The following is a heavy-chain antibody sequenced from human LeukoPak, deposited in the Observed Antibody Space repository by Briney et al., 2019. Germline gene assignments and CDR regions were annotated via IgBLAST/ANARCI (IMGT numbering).Heavy chain of an antibody. CDR1: GFTFGSYG. V-gene: IGHV3-33*01. J-gene: IGHJ4*02. CDR3: ARDLGGSITVAGTSGDY. Sequence: GGLLRLSCAASGFTFGSYGMHWVRQAPGKGLELVGVIPRDCNNQDQADSVKRRFTISRDNSKNTLYLQMNSLRVEDTAVYYCARDLGGSITVAGTSGDYWGQGTLDIV. CDR2: IPRDCNNQ. D-gene: IGHD6-19*01.